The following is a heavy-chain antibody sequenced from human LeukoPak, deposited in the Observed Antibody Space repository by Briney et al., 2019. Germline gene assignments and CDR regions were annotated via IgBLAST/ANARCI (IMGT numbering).Heavy chain of an antibody. CDR3: ARRGGDGLWYFDL. CDR2: IYPADSDT. Sequence: GEPLKISCKASGYKFTTYWIGWGRQMPGKGLEWMGIIYPADSDTAYSPPFQGQVTFSADKSISTAYLQWTSLKASDTAMYYCARRGGDGLWYFDLWGRGTLVTVSS. D-gene: IGHD2-21*02. CDR1: GYKFTTYW. V-gene: IGHV5-51*01. J-gene: IGHJ2*01.